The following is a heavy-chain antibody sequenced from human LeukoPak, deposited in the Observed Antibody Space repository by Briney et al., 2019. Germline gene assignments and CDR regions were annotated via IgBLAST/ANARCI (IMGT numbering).Heavy chain of an antibody. V-gene: IGHV3-23*01. J-gene: IGHJ6*02. Sequence: GGSLRLSCAASGFTFSSYSMNWVRQAPGKGLEWVSAISGSGGSTYYADSVKGRFTISRDNSKNTLYLQMNSLRAEDTAVYYCAKPPCRTDPCMDVWGQGTTVTVSS. CDR3: AKPPCRTDPCMDV. D-gene: IGHD5/OR15-5a*01. CDR2: ISGSGGST. CDR1: GFTFSSYS.